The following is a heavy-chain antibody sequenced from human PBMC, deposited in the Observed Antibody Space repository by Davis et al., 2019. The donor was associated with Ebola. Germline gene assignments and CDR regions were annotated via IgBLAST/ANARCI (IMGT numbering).Heavy chain of an antibody. J-gene: IGHJ1*01. V-gene: IGHV1-46*01. CDR3: ASGIGGEQRAYAEYFQH. D-gene: IGHD6-25*01. Sequence: ASVKVSCKAFGYTFPSYYMHWVRQPPGQGLEWMGIINLSGGSTSYAQKFQGRVTMTRDTSTSTVYMELSSLRSEDTAVYYCASGIGGEQRAYAEYFQHWGQGTLVTVSS. CDR2: INLSGGST. CDR1: GYTFPSYY.